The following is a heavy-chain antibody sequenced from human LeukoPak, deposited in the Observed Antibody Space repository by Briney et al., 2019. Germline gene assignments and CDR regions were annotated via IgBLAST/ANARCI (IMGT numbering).Heavy chain of an antibody. J-gene: IGHJ4*02. CDR2: ISGSGGST. Sequence: GGSLRLSCAASGFTFSSYAMSWVRQAPGKGLEWVSAISGSGGSTYYADSVKGRFTISKDNSKNTLYLQMNSLRAEDTAVYYCAKIPNYYDSSGPLDYWGQGTLVTVSS. V-gene: IGHV3-23*01. CDR1: GFTFSSYA. CDR3: AKIPNYYDSSGPLDY. D-gene: IGHD3-22*01.